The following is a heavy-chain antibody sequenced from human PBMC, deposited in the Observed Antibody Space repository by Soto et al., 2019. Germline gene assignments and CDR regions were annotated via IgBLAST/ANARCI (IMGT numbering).Heavy chain of an antibody. V-gene: IGHV3-30*03. J-gene: IGHJ4*02. Sequence: QVQLVESGGGVVQPGRSLRLSCAASGFTFSSYGMHWVRQAPGKGLEWVAVISYDGSNNYYGDSVKGRFTISRDDSKKTLYLQMTSLRPEDTVVYHCARDGQWELLSWYFDYWGQGTLVTVSS. CDR2: ISYDGSNN. CDR3: ARDGQWELLSWYFDY. CDR1: GFTFSSYG. D-gene: IGHD1-26*01.